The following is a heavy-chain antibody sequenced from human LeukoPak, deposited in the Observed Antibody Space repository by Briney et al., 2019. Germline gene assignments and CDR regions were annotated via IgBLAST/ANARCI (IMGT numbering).Heavy chain of an antibody. D-gene: IGHD5/OR15-5a*01. V-gene: IGHV4-38-2*02. CDR2: IYHSGST. CDR1: GYSISSGYY. Sequence: PSETLSLTCTVSGYSISSGYYWGWIRQPPGKGLEWIGSIYHSGSTYYNPSLKSRVTISVDTSKNQFSLKLSSVTAADTAVYYCARGDGVYDFDYWGQGTLVTVSS. J-gene: IGHJ4*02. CDR3: ARGDGVYDFDY.